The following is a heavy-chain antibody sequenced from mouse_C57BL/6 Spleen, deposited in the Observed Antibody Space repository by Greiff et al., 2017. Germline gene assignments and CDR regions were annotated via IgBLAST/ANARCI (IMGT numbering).Heavy chain of an antibody. CDR2: ISSGSSTI. J-gene: IGHJ1*03. CDR1: GFTFSDYG. D-gene: IGHD1-1*01. V-gene: IGHV5-17*01. Sequence: EVQLVESGGGLVKPGGSLKLSCAASGFTFSDYGMHWVRQAPEKGLEWVAYISSGSSTIYYADTVKGRFTISRDNAKNTLFLQMTSLRSEDTAMYYCAGGGYYGSSYVGWYFDVWGTGTTVTVSS. CDR3: AGGGYYGSSYVGWYFDV.